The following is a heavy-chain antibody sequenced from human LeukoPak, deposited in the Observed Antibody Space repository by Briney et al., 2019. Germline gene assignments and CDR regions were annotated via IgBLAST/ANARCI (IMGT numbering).Heavy chain of an antibody. D-gene: IGHD2-2*01. J-gene: IGHJ6*02. CDR2: ISSSSTYI. CDR3: AKDIHCSSTTCYANNLYYYYGMDV. Sequence: GGSLRLSCAASGFTSSSYSMNWVRQAPGKGLEWVSSISSSSTYIYYADSVKGRFTISRDNAKNSLYLQMNSLRAEDTAVYYCAKDIHCSSTTCYANNLYYYYGMDVWGQGTTVTVSS. CDR1: GFTSSSYS. V-gene: IGHV3-21*01.